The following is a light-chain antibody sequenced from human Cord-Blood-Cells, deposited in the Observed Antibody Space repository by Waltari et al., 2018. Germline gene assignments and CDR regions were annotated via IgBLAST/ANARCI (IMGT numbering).Light chain of an antibody. J-gene: IGKJ1*01. Sequence: EIVLTQSPGTLSLSPGERATLSCRAIQSVSSSYLAWYQQKPGQAPMLLIYGASSRATGIPVRFSGSGSGTDFTLTISRLEPEDFAVYYCQQYGSSPWTFGQGTKVEIK. CDR2: GAS. V-gene: IGKV3-20*01. CDR3: QQYGSSPWT. CDR1: QSVSSSY.